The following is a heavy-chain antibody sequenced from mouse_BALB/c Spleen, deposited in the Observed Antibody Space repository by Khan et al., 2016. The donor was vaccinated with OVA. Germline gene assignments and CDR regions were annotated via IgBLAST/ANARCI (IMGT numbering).Heavy chain of an antibody. Sequence: VQLQQSGPEVVKPGASVKISCKASGYTFTDYNMDWLKQRHGKSLEWIGYFFPNSGGSGYNQKFKTKATLTVDISSSTAYMDLRSLTSEDSAVYYCVRSCYGSFAFWGQGTLVTVSA. V-gene: IGHV1S29*02. CDR1: GYTFTDYN. D-gene: IGHD1-2*01. J-gene: IGHJ3*01. CDR2: FFPNSGGS. CDR3: VRSCYGSFAF.